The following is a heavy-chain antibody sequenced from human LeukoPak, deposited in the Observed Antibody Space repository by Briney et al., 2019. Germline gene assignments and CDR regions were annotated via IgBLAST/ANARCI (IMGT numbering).Heavy chain of an antibody. CDR3: ARERSDSSGYYHPQRDYYYYYGMDV. Sequence: GGSLRLSCAASGFTFSSYWMSWVRQAPGKGLEWVANIKQDGSEKYYVDSVKGRFTISRDNAKNSLYLQMNSLRAEDTAVYYCARERSDSSGYYHPQRDYYYYYGMDVWGQGTTVTVSS. CDR1: GFTFSSYW. CDR2: IKQDGSEK. D-gene: IGHD3-22*01. J-gene: IGHJ6*02. V-gene: IGHV3-7*03.